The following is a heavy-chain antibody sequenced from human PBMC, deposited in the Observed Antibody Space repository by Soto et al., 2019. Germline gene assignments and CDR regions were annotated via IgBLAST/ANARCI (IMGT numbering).Heavy chain of an antibody. CDR2: ISYDGSNK. Sequence: GGSLRLSXAASGFTFSSYGMHWVRQAPGKGLEWVAVISYDGSNKYYADSVKGRFTISRDNSKNTLYLQMNSLRAEDTAVYYCAKIGYYYDSSGYFPWGQGTLVIVSS. V-gene: IGHV3-30*18. CDR1: GFTFSSYG. CDR3: AKIGYYYDSSGYFP. D-gene: IGHD3-22*01. J-gene: IGHJ5*02.